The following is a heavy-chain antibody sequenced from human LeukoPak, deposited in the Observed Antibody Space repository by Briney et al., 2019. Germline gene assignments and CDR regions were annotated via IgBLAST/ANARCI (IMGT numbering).Heavy chain of an antibody. CDR3: ARGVDGDCSFDY. D-gene: IGHD2-21*02. J-gene: IGHJ4*02. V-gene: IGHV3-53*01. CDR2: IYSGGST. CDR1: GFTVSSNY. Sequence: GGSLRLSCAVSGFTVSSNYMSWVRQAPGKGLEWVSVIYSGGSTYYADSVKGRFTISRDNSKNTLYLQMNSLRAEDTAVYYCARGVDGDCSFDYWGQGTLVTVSS.